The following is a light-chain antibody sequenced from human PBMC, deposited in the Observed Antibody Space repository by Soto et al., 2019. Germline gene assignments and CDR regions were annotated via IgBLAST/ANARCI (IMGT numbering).Light chain of an antibody. CDR2: KND. V-gene: IGLV6-57*04. Sequence: NFMLTQPPSVSESPGTSVTISCTRTGGNIASNHVQWYQQRPGSAPTTVIYKNDQRPSGGPARFSGSIDSSSNSASLTISGLTTEDEADFYCQSYDGNSVVFAGGTKLTVL. J-gene: IGLJ2*01. CDR1: GGNIASNH. CDR3: QSYDGNSVV.